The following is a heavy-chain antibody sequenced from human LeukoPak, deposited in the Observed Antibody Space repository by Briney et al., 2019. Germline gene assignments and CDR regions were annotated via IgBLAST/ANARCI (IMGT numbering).Heavy chain of an antibody. CDR3: AVGQWPRLNFDY. V-gene: IGHV5-51*01. CDR1: GYIFTSYW. D-gene: IGHD6-19*01. CDR2: IYPDDSDI. J-gene: IGHJ4*02. Sequence: PGESLKISCKGSGYIFTSYWIGWVRQMPGKGLEWMGIIYPDDSDIRYSPSFQGQVTISVDKSVSTAYLQWSSLKASDTAMYYCAVGQWPRLNFDYWGQGTLVTVSS.